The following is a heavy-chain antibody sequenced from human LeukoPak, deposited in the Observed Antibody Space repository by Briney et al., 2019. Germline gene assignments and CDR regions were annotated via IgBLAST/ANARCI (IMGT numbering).Heavy chain of an antibody. CDR1: GGSISSSSYY. Sequence: SETLSLTCTVSGGSISSSSYYWGCFRQPPGKGLEWIGSIYYSGGTYFHPSLKSRVTISVDTSKNQFSLRLTSVTAADTAVYYCARVNVANYVWGSPNWFDPWGQGTLVTVSS. D-gene: IGHD3-16*01. V-gene: IGHV4-39*07. CDR2: IYYSGGT. CDR3: ARVNVANYVWGSPNWFDP. J-gene: IGHJ5*02.